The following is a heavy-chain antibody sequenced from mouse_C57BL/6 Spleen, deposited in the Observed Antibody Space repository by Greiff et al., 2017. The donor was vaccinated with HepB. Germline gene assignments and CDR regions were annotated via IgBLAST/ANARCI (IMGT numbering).Heavy chain of an antibody. D-gene: IGHD1-1*01. Sequence: VHVKQSGAELVRPGASVKLSCTASGFNIKDYYMHWVKQRPEQGLEWIGRIDPEDGDTEYAAKFQGKVTMTADTSSNTAYLQLSSLTSEDTAVYYCTTGYYGSSSYAMDYWGQGTSVTVSS. CDR3: TTGYYGSSSYAMDY. CDR1: GFNIKDYY. V-gene: IGHV14-1*01. J-gene: IGHJ4*01. CDR2: IDPEDGDT.